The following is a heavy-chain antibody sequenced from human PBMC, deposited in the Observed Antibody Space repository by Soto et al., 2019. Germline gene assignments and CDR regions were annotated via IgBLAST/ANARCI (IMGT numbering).Heavy chain of an antibody. V-gene: IGHV4-31*03. CDR2: IHHSGNT. J-gene: IGHJ3*02. CDR3: ARPNYDIFTGLSGFDI. D-gene: IGHD3-9*01. Sequence: QVQLQESGPGLVKPSQTLSLTCIVSGDSITSGNYYWRWIRQHPGKGLEWIGHIHHSGNTYYIPSLNSRLSLSMDTSKNQFSLQLSSVTAADTALYYCARPNYDIFTGLSGFDIWGQGTMVTVSS. CDR1: GDSITSGNYY.